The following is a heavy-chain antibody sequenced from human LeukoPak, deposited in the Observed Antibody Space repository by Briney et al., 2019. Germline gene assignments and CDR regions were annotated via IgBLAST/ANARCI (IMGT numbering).Heavy chain of an antibody. CDR2: ISCNAGST. V-gene: IGHV3-23*01. J-gene: IGHJ4*02. Sequence: GGSLRLSCTASGFTLSSYAMSWVRQAPGKGLEWVSFISCNAGSTYYADSVKGRFTISRDITKNTLHLHMNIIRADDAATYYYAKDGLQSSGCLPQLNSWGQGTLVTVSS. D-gene: IGHD3-10*02. CDR3: AKDGLQSSGCLPQLNS. CDR1: GFTLSSYA.